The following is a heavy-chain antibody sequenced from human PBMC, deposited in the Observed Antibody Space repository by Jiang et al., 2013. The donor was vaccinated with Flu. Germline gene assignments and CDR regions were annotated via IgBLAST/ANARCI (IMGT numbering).Heavy chain of an antibody. J-gene: IGHJ3*02. V-gene: IGHV4-34*01. CDR2: NHSGST. D-gene: IGHD3-3*01. Sequence: NHSGSTNYNPSLKSRVTISVDTSKNQFSLKLSSVTAADTAVYYCARGRDFWSGYYTWWKLDDAFDIWGQGTMVTVSS. CDR3: ARGRDFWSGYYTWWKLDDAFDI.